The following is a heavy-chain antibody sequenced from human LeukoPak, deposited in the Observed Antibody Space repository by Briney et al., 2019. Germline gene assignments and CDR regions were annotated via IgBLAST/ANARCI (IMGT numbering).Heavy chain of an antibody. CDR2: IYYSGST. J-gene: IGHJ6*03. V-gene: IGHV4-59*01. CDR3: ARVPLQLSAMDV. Sequence: PSETLSLTCTVSGGSISSYYWSWIRQPPGKGLEWIGYIYYSGSTNYNPSLKGRVTISVDTSKNQFSLKLSSVTAADTAVYYCARVPLQLSAMDVWGKGTTVTVSS. CDR1: GGSISSYY. D-gene: IGHD5-18*01.